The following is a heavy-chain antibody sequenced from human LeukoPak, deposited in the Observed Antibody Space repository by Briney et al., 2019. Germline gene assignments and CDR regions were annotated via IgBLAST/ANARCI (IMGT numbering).Heavy chain of an antibody. D-gene: IGHD1-26*01. V-gene: IGHV3-7*03. Sequence: GGSLRLSCAASGFTFSSFWMNWARQAPGKGLEWVASINHNGNVNYYVDSVKGRFTISRDNAKNPLYLQMSNLRAEDTAVYFCARGGGLDVWGQGATVTVSS. CDR3: ARGGGLDV. CDR2: INHNGNVN. CDR1: GFTFSSFW. J-gene: IGHJ6*02.